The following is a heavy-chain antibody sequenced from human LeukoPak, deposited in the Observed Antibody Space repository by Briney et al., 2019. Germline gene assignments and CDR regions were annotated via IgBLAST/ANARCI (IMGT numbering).Heavy chain of an antibody. Sequence: PGGSLRLSCGVSGFTSSTYTMNWVRQAPGKGLEWVSSISSSSIYIYYADSVKGRFTISRDNAKNSLYLQMNSLRAEDTAVYYCAELGITMIGGVWGKGTTVTISS. V-gene: IGHV3-21*01. D-gene: IGHD3-10*02. J-gene: IGHJ6*04. CDR2: ISSSSIYI. CDR3: AELGITMIGGV. CDR1: GFTSSTYT.